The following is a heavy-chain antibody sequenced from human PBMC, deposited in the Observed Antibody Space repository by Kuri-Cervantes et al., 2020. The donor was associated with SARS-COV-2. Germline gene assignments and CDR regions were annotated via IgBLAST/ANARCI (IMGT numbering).Heavy chain of an antibody. CDR2: IYYSGSV. V-gene: IGHV4-59*12. Sequence: GSLRLSCSVSGDSISPYYWTWIRQPPGKGLEWIGHIYYSGSVNYNPSLMSRLTISVDKSKNQFSLKLRSVTAADTAVYYCARGVRFLDPKYYYFYYYMDVWGKGTTVTVSS. D-gene: IGHD3-3*01. CDR1: GDSISPYY. CDR3: ARGVRFLDPKYYYFYYYMDV. J-gene: IGHJ6*03.